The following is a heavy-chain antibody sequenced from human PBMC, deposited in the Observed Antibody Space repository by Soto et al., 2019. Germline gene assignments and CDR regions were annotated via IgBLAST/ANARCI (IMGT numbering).Heavy chain of an antibody. V-gene: IGHV1-46*01. CDR3: ARAGYCSGGTCFHGNCDY. CDR1: GYTFTTYY. Sequence: QVQLVQSGAEVKRPGASVKVSCKASGYTFTTYYMHWVRQAPGQGLEWLGRINPNGGSTTYAQKVQGRVTMTRDTSTSTVYLELSSLRSEDTAVYYCARAGYCSGGTCFHGNCDYWGQGTLVTVSA. CDR2: INPNGGST. D-gene: IGHD2-15*01. J-gene: IGHJ4*02.